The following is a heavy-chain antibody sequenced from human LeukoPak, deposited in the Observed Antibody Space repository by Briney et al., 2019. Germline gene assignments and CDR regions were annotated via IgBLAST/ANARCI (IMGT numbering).Heavy chain of an antibody. V-gene: IGHV3-7*03. Sequence: GGPLRLSCAASGFAFSNYWMNWVRQAPGKGLEWVANIKQDGSEKYYVDPVKGRFTISRDNAKNSLYLQMNSLRAEDTAVYYCARDLGAMDVWGKGTTVTVSS. CDR2: IKQDGSEK. J-gene: IGHJ6*04. CDR3: ARDLGAMDV. D-gene: IGHD3-10*01. CDR1: GFAFSNYW.